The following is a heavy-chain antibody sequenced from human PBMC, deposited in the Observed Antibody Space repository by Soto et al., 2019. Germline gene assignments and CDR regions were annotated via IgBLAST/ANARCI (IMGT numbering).Heavy chain of an antibody. CDR1: GYTFTGYY. J-gene: IGHJ4*02. CDR3: ARANCTNGVCYTLPFDY. CDR2: INPNSGGT. V-gene: IGHV1-2*04. Sequence: GASVKVSCKASGYTFTGYYMHWVRQAPGQGLEWMGWINPNSGGTNYAQKFQGWVTMTRDTSISTAYMELSRLRSDDTAVYYCARANCTNGVCYTLPFDYWGQGTLVTVSS. D-gene: IGHD2-8*01.